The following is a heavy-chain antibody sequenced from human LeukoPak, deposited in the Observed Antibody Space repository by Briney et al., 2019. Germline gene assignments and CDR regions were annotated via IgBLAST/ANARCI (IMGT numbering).Heavy chain of an antibody. Sequence: GGSLRLPCAASGFTFDDYAMHWVRQAPGKGLEWVSGISWNSGSIGYADSVKGRFTISRDDAKNSLYLQMNSLRAEDTALYYCAKDEVSSGWFDAFDIWGQGTMVTVSS. J-gene: IGHJ3*02. CDR2: ISWNSGSI. V-gene: IGHV3-9*01. CDR1: GFTFDDYA. D-gene: IGHD6-19*01. CDR3: AKDEVSSGWFDAFDI.